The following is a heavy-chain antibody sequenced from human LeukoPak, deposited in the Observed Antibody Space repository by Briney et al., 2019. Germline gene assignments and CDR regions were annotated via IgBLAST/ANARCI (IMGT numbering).Heavy chain of an antibody. D-gene: IGHD1-7*01. CDR1: GGTFSSYA. CDR2: IVPMFGTA. Sequence: ASVKVSCKASGGTFSSYAISWVRQAPGQGREWMGGIVPMFGTADYAEKLQGRVTITTDEPTGTAYIEVSSMRSEDTAVYCCARGITGTTGYYYYYMDVWGKGTTVTVSS. J-gene: IGHJ6*03. V-gene: IGHV1-69*05. CDR3: ARGITGTTGYYYYYMDV.